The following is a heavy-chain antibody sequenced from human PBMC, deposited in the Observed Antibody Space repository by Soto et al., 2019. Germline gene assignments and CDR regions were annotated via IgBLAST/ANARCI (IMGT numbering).Heavy chain of an antibody. CDR3: ARHSCGYEINPFDY. CDR1: RYSFTHYW. V-gene: IGHV5-51*01. D-gene: IGHD5-12*01. Sequence: GESLKISCKGSRYSFTHYWLGWVRQMPGNGRECMRIIYPSDSDTRYSPSFQGKVTIAADKSMSTAYLHWNSLSASDTAMYYCARHSCGYEINPFDYWSRGNLITVSS. CDR2: IYPSDSDT. J-gene: IGHJ4*02.